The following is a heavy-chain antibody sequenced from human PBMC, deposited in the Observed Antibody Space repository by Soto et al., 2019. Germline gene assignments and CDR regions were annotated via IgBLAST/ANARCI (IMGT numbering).Heavy chain of an antibody. J-gene: IGHJ2*01. CDR2: IYYSGST. CDR3: ARVSAGYWYFAL. Sequence: QVQLQESGPGLVKPSETLSLTCTVSGGSISSYYWSWIRQPPGKGLEWIGYIYYSGSTNYNPFLKSRVTISVDTSKNQFSLKLSSVTAADTAVSYCARVSAGYWYFALWGRGTLVTVSS. D-gene: IGHD6-19*01. V-gene: IGHV4-59*01. CDR1: GGSISSYY.